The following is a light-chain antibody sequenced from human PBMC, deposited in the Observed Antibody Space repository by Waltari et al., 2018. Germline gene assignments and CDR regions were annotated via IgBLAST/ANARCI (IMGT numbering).Light chain of an antibody. CDR2: RDS. Sequence: SYELTQPPSVSVSPGQTARITCSGHTLPKQFAYWYQQKPGQALVLVIYRDSERPSGIPERFSGSTSGTTVTLTITGVQAEDEADYYCQSADSSGTSGVFGGGTKVTVL. CDR1: TLPKQF. CDR3: QSADSSGTSGV. V-gene: IGLV3-25*03. J-gene: IGLJ3*02.